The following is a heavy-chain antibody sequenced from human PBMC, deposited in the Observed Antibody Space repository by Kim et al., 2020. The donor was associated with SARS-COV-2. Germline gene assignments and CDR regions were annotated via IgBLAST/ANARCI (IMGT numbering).Heavy chain of an antibody. CDR2: IYYSGST. CDR1: GGSISSSSYY. J-gene: IGHJ3*02. CDR3: ARVGYGFGELLAHSPFDI. V-gene: IGHV4-39*01. D-gene: IGHD3-10*01. Sequence: SETLSLTCTVSGGSISSSSYYWGWIRQPPGKGLEWIGSIYYSGSTYYNPSLKSRVTISVDTSKNQFSLKLSSVTAADTAVYYCARVGYGFGELLAHSPFDIWGQGTMVTVSS.